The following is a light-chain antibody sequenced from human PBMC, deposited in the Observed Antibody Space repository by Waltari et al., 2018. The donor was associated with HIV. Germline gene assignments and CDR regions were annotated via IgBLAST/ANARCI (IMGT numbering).Light chain of an antibody. CDR1: ISNIGAGYD. CDR3: QSYDGSLGGYV. CDR2: GHT. Sequence: SVLTPPPSVSGAPGQRVTISCTGTISNIGAGYDVHWYQQLPGTAPKLLIYGHTNRPAGVPDRFSGSKSGTSASLAITGLQAEDEADYYCQSYDGSLGGYVFGTGTAVTVL. J-gene: IGLJ1*01. V-gene: IGLV1-40*01.